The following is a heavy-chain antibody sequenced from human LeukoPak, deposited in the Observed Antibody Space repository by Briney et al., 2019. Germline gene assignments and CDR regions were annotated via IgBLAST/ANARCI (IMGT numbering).Heavy chain of an antibody. CDR3: AREFYGGQPAY. CDR1: GGSIKDSD. D-gene: IGHD4-23*01. J-gene: IGHJ4*02. CDR2: IYTSGRT. Sequence: SETLSLTCTVPGGSIKDSDWSWIRQPAGKGLEWIGRIYTSGRTNYNPSLKSRVTMSLDTSKNQFSLKLTSVTAADTAVYYCAREFYGGQPAYWGQGTLVTVSS. V-gene: IGHV4-4*07.